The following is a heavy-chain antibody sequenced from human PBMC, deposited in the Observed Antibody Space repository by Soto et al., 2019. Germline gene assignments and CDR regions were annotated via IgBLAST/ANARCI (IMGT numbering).Heavy chain of an antibody. Sequence: PSETLSPTCAVYGGFLSESYWTWIRQPPGKGLEWIGEINHVGGTNYNPSLKSRVTMSVDTSQNQFSLRLISVTAADTAMYFCVRIRYQLPSSVLWLDPWGQGTPVTVSS. D-gene: IGHD3-16*01. CDR1: GGFLSESY. CDR2: INHVGGT. CDR3: VRIRYQLPSSVLWLDP. J-gene: IGHJ5*02. V-gene: IGHV4-34*01.